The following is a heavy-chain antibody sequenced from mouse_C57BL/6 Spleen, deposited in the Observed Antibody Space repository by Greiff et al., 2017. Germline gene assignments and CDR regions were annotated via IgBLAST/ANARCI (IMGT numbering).Heavy chain of an antibody. J-gene: IGHJ1*03. CDR3: TSQLTGTWYFDV. CDR1: GYTFTDYE. V-gene: IGHV1-15*01. D-gene: IGHD4-1*01. Sequence: QVQLQQSGAELVRPGASVTLSCKASGYTFTDYEMHWVKQTPVHGLEWIGAIDPETGGTAYNQKFKGKAILTADKSSSTAYMELRSLTSEDSAVYYCTSQLTGTWYFDVWGTGTTVTVSS. CDR2: IDPETGGT.